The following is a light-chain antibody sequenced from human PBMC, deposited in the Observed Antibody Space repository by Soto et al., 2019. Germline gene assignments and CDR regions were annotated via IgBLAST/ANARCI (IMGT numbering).Light chain of an antibody. J-gene: IGKJ2*01. CDR2: GAS. V-gene: IGKV3-15*01. CDR1: QSISNS. CDR3: QQYNNWPPRT. Sequence: EIVMTQSPASLSVSPGGTATLSCRASQSISNSLAWYQQKPCQAPSLLIYGASTRATGIPARFSGSGSGTEFTLTISSLQSEDSALYYCQQYNNWPPRTFGQGTKVDI.